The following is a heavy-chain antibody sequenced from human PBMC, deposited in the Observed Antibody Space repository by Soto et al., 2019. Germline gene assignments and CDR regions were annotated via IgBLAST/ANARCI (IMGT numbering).Heavy chain of an antibody. V-gene: IGHV3-30*18. CDR3: AKDYSSSWSRAYYFVY. J-gene: IGHJ4*02. D-gene: IGHD6-13*01. Sequence: GGSLRLSCAASGFTFSSYGMHWVRQAPGKGLEWVAVISYDGSNKYYADSVKGRFTISRDNSKNTLYLQMNSLRAEDTAVYYCAKDYSSSWSRAYYFVYWGQGTLVTVSS. CDR1: GFTFSSYG. CDR2: ISYDGSNK.